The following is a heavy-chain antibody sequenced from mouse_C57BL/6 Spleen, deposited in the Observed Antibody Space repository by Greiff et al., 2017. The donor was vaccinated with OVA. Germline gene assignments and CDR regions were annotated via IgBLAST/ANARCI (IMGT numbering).Heavy chain of an antibody. CDR1: GYTFTDYY. V-gene: IGHV1-76*01. Sequence: QVQLQQSGAELVRPGASVKLSCKASGYTFTDYYINWVKQRPGQGLEWIARIYPGSGNTYYNEKFKGKATLTAEKSSSTAYMQLSSLTSEDSAVYFCAREGDSNYVAWFAYWGQGTLVTVSA. D-gene: IGHD2-5*01. CDR2: IYPGSGNT. CDR3: AREGDSNYVAWFAY. J-gene: IGHJ3*01.